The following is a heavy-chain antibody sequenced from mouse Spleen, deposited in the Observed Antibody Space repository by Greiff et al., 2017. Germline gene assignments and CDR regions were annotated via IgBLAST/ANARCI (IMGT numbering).Heavy chain of an antibody. J-gene: IGHJ2*01. Sequence: QVQLQQPGAELVMPGASVKLSCKASGYTFTSYWMHWVKQRPGQGLEWIGEIDPSDSYTNYNQKFKGKATLTVDKSSSTAYMQLSSLTSEDSAVYYCARGYYGYRGYYFDYWGQGTTLTVSS. CDR3: ARGYYGYRGYYFDY. CDR2: IDPSDSYT. V-gene: IGHV1-69*01. CDR1: GYTFTSYW. D-gene: IGHD1-2*01.